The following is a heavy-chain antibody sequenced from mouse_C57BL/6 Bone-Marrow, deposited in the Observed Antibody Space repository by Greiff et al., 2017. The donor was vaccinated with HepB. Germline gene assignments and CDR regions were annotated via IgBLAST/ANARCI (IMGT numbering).Heavy chain of an antibody. CDR1: GFNFSSYA. CDR2: ISDVGSYT. D-gene: IGHD2-4*01. Sequence: EVQGVESGGGLVKPGGSLKLSCAASGFNFSSYAMSWVRQTPEKRLEWVATISDVGSYTYYPDNVKGRFTISRDNAKNNLYLQMSHLKSEDTAMYYCARRYDYDRGAWFAYWGQGTLVTVSA. CDR3: ARRYDYDRGAWFAY. J-gene: IGHJ3*01. V-gene: IGHV5-4*01.